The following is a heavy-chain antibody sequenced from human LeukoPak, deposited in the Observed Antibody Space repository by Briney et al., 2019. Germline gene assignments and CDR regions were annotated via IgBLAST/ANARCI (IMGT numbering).Heavy chain of an antibody. Sequence: EASVKVSCKVSGYTLTELSMHWVRQAPGKGLEWMGGFDPEDGETIYAQKFQGRVTMTEDTSTDTAYMELSSLRSEDTAVYYCATDPPKWELRGGGFDYWGQGTLVTVSS. CDR2: FDPEDGET. V-gene: IGHV1-24*01. D-gene: IGHD1-26*01. J-gene: IGHJ4*02. CDR1: GYTLTELS. CDR3: ATDPPKWELRGGGFDY.